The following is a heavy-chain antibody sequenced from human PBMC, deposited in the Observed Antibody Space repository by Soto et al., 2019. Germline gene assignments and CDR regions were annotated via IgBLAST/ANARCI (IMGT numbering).Heavy chain of an antibody. V-gene: IGHV4-34*01. CDR3: ARGFVYSYGYGGGGY. D-gene: IGHD5-18*01. CDR2: INHSGST. J-gene: IGHJ4*02. CDR1: GGSFSGYY. Sequence: QVQLQQWGAGLLKPSETLSLTCAVYGGSFSGYYWSWIRQPPGKGLEWIGEINHSGSTNYNPSLKSRVTISVDTSKNQFSLKLSSVTAADTAVYYRARGFVYSYGYGGGGYWGQGTLVTVSS.